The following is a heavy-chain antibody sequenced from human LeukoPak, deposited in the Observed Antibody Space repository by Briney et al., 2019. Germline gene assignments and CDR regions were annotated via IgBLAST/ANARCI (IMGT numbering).Heavy chain of an antibody. CDR3: ARTGYVPFDY. D-gene: IGHD5-12*01. J-gene: IGHJ4*02. CDR1: GYTFTSYA. Sequence: GASVKVSCKASGYTFTSYAMHWVRQAPGQRLEWMGWINAGNGNTKYSRKFHGRVTITRDTSASTAYMELSSLRSEDTAVYYCARTGYVPFDYWGQGTLVTVSS. V-gene: IGHV1-3*01. CDR2: INAGNGNT.